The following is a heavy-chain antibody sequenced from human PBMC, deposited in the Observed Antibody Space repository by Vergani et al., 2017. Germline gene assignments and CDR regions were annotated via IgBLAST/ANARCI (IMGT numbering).Heavy chain of an antibody. V-gene: IGHV4-4*02. J-gene: IGHJ5*02. CDR2: IYHSGST. CDR3: ARGYCSSTSCDHHGTPDWFDP. Sequence: QVQLQESGPGLVKPSGTLSLTCAVSGGSISSSNWWSWVRQPPGKGLEWIGEIYHSGSTNYNPSLKSRVTISVDKSKNQFSLKLSSVTAADTAVYYCARGYCSSTSCDHHGTPDWFDPWGQGTLVTVSS. D-gene: IGHD2-2*01. CDR1: GGSISSSNW.